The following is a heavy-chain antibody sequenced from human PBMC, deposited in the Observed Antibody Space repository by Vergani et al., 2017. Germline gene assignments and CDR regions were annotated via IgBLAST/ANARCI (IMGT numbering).Heavy chain of an antibody. D-gene: IGHD2-21*01. CDR3: AKARDPNCKGGNCYSYYYGLDL. J-gene: IGHJ6*02. V-gene: IGHV3-23*01. CDR1: GFTFSSYA. CDR2: ISGSGGNT. Sequence: QLLESGGNLIQPGGSLRLSCGASGFTFSSYAMTWVRLAPGKGLQWVSAISGSGGNTFYTDSVKGRFTISRDNSKDTLYLQMNSLRVEDTAIYYCAKARDPNCKGGNCYSYYYGLDLWGQGTTVTVSS.